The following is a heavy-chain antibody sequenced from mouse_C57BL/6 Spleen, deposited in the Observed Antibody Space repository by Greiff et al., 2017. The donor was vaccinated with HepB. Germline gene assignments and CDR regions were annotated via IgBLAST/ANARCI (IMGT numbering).Heavy chain of an antibody. J-gene: IGHJ4*01. D-gene: IGHD1-1*01. CDR1: GFSLTSYG. CDR3: ARNWGYGSSYGAMDY. CDR2: IWSGGST. V-gene: IGHV2-2*01. Sequence: VQGVESGPGLVQPSQSPSITCTVSGFSLTSYGVHWVRQSPGKGLEWLGVIWSGGSTDYNATFISRLSISKDNSKSQVFFKMNSLQADDTAIYYCARNWGYGSSYGAMDYWGQGTSVTVSS.